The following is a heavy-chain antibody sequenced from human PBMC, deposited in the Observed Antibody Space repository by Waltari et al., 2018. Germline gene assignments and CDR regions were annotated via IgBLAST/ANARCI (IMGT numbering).Heavy chain of an antibody. D-gene: IGHD2-2*01. V-gene: IGHV3-7*01. Sequence: EVQLVESGGGLVKPGGSLRLSCAASGFTFSRYWMSWVRQAPGKGLEWVANIKQDGSEKYYVDSVKGRFTISRDNAKNSLYLQMNSLRAEDTAVYYCARVSTEEDAFDIWGQGTMVTVSS. CDR1: GFTFSRYW. CDR3: ARVSTEEDAFDI. J-gene: IGHJ3*02. CDR2: IKQDGSEK.